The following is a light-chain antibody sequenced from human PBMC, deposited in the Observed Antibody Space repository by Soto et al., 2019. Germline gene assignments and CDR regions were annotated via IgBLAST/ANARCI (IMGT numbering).Light chain of an antibody. CDR3: QQYGSSPIT. Sequence: EIVLTQSPGTLSLSPGERATLSCRASQSVSSSYLAWYQQKPGQPPRLLIYGASSRATGVPDRFSGSGSGTDFTLTISRREPEDFAVYYCQQYGSSPITFGQGTRLEIK. CDR1: QSVSSSY. CDR2: GAS. J-gene: IGKJ5*01. V-gene: IGKV3-20*01.